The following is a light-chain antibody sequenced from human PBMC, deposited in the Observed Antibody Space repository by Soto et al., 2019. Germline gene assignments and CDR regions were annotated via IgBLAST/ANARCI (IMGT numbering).Light chain of an antibody. V-gene: IGKV3-20*01. CDR3: QQYCRSPFT. CDR2: GAS. CDR1: PSVSSNH. Sequence: EIVLTQSPGTLSLSPGERATLSCRASPSVSSNHLAWYQQRPGQAPRVVIYGASTRATGIPGRFSGSGSVTDFTLTISRLEPEAFAVYYGQQYCRSPFTFGPGTKVD. J-gene: IGKJ3*01.